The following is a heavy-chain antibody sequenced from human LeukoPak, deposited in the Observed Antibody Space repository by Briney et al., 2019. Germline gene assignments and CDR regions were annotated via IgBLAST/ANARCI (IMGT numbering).Heavy chain of an antibody. D-gene: IGHD1-26*01. J-gene: IGHJ4*02. CDR3: AKHSGSYFIYYVDS. CDR1: GFTFSSYG. V-gene: IGHV3-23*01. Sequence: PGRSLRLSCGASGFTFSSYGMSWVRQAPGKGLEWVSTISNTAYNTYYADSVKGRFTISRDNSANTVSLQMNSLRAEDTALYYCAKHSGSYFIYYVDSWGQGTQVTVSS. CDR2: ISNTAYNT.